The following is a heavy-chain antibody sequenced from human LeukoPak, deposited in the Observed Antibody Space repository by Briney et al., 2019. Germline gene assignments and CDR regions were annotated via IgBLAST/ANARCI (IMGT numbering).Heavy chain of an antibody. Sequence: SETLSLTCAVYGGSFSGYYWSWIRQPPGKGLEWIGEINHSGSTNYNPSLKSRATISVDTSKNQFSLKLSSVTAADTAVYYCAREAVGRAFDIWGQGTMVTVSS. CDR1: GGSFSGYY. J-gene: IGHJ3*02. V-gene: IGHV4-34*01. CDR2: INHSGST. D-gene: IGHD1-26*01. CDR3: AREAVGRAFDI.